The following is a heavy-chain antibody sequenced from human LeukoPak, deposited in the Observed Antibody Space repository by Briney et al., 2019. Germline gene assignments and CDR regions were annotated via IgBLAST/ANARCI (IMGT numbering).Heavy chain of an antibody. CDR3: ARQGYSSSWYYY. CDR1: GGSISSSSYY. CDR2: IYYSGST. V-gene: IGHV4-39*01. J-gene: IGHJ4*02. Sequence: SETLSLTCAVSGGSISSSSYYWGWIRQPPGKGLEWIGSIYYSGSTYYNPSLKSRVTISVDTSKNQFSLKLSSVTAADTAVYYCARQGYSSSWYYYWGQGTLVTVSS. D-gene: IGHD6-13*01.